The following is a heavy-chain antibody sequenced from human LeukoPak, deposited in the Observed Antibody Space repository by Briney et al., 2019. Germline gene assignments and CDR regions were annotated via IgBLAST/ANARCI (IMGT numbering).Heavy chain of an antibody. CDR2: IKQDGSDK. J-gene: IGHJ5*02. Sequence: GGSLRLSCAASGFSFSTYWMTWVRQAPGKGLEWVANIKQDGSDKRYVDSVKGRFTISRDNAKNSLYLQMNSLRVEDTAIYYCAGGSGWLFGTWGQGTLVTVSS. CDR3: AGGSGWLFGT. CDR1: GFSFSTYW. V-gene: IGHV3-7*01. D-gene: IGHD6-19*01.